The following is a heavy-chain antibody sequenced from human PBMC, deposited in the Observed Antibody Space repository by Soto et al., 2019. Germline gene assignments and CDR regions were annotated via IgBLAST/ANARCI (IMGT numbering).Heavy chain of an antibody. V-gene: IGHV3-13*01. CDR1: GFTFSSYD. CDR3: ARGAWFGELLPDAFDI. D-gene: IGHD3-10*01. Sequence: GGSLRLSSAASGFTFSSYDMHWVRQATGKGLEWVSAIGTAGDTYYPGSVKGRFTISRENAKNSLYLQMNSLRAGDTAVYYCARGAWFGELLPDAFDIWGQGTMVTVSS. CDR2: IGTAGDT. J-gene: IGHJ3*02.